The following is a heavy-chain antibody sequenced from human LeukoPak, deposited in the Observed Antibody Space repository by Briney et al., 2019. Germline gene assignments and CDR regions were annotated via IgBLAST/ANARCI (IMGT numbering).Heavy chain of an antibody. CDR1: GFVVSGKY. J-gene: IGHJ5*02. D-gene: IGHD3-3*01. Sequence: GGSLRLSCAASGFVVSGKYMTWVRLAPGRGPEWVSLMLQGGSTYYADSVKGRFTISRDNSKNTLYLQMNSLRDEDTAVYYCARATYYDFWSGYSWVNWFDPWGQGTLVTVSS. V-gene: IGHV3-53*01. CDR3: ARATYYDFWSGYSWVNWFDP. CDR2: MLQGGST.